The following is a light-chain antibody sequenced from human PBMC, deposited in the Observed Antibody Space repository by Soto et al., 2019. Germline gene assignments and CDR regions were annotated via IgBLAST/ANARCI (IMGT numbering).Light chain of an antibody. CDR1: QSVSSY. CDR3: QQRTNWPYT. CDR2: DTF. J-gene: IGKJ2*01. Sequence: EIVLTQSPATLSLSPGERATLSCRASQSVSSYLAWYQQKPGQAPRLLIYDTFNRATAIPARFSGSGSGTDFTLTISSLEPDDFAVYYCQQRTNWPYTFSQRTKLEIK. V-gene: IGKV3-11*01.